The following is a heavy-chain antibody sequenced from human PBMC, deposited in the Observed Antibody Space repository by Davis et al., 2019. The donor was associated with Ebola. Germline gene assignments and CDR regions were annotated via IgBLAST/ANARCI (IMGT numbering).Heavy chain of an antibody. Sequence: GGSLRLSCAASGFTVTMNYMSWVRQTPGKGLEWVSVIYTYGRTDYADSVKGRFTISIYNSKNTVYLEMNSLRAEDTAVYHCAREWELLRSGAFDIWGQGTVVTVSS. CDR1: GFTVTMNY. J-gene: IGHJ3*02. CDR2: IYTYGRT. CDR3: AREWELLRSGAFDI. V-gene: IGHV3-53*01. D-gene: IGHD1-26*01.